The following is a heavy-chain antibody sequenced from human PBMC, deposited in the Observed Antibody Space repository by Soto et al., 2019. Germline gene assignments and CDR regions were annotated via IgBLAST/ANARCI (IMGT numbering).Heavy chain of an antibody. Sequence: SETLSLTCRVTVSISSFYWSWIRQPAGKGLEWIGRIYYSGTANYNPSLRSRLTLSVDTSKNQFSLKLTSMTAADTATYFCARVGVQIYVHYWGQGSLVTVSS. CDR1: VSISSFY. CDR3: ARVGVQIYVHY. J-gene: IGHJ4*02. CDR2: IYYSGTA. V-gene: IGHV4-4*07. D-gene: IGHD3-10*01.